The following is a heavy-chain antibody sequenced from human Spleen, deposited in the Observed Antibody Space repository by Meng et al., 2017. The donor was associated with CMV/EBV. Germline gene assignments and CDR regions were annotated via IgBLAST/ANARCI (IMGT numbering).Heavy chain of an antibody. V-gene: IGHV3-30*04. CDR1: GFTFSSYA. CDR3: AKARDSFYYGMDV. J-gene: IGHJ6*02. CDR2: MSYDGSNK. Sequence: GGSLRLSCAASGFTFSSYAMHWVRQAPGTGLEWVALMSYDGSNKYYADSVKGRFTISRDNAKNSLYLQMNSLRAEDTALYYCAKARDSFYYGMDVWGQGTTVTVSS.